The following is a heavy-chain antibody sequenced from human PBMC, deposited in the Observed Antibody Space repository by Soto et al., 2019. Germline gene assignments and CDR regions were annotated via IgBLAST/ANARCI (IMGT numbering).Heavy chain of an antibody. Sequence: QVQLVESGGGVVQPGRSLRLSCAVSGFTFSSYAMYWVRQTPGKGLQWIGEINHSGSTNYNPSLKSRVSISVGTSNNQFSLKLSSVTAADTAVYYCARGRGDGYNQHWYFDLWGRGTLVTVSS. D-gene: IGHD3-10*01. J-gene: IGHJ2*01. V-gene: IGHV4-34*01. CDR2: INHSGST. CDR3: ARGRGDGYNQHWYFDL. CDR1: GFTFSSYA.